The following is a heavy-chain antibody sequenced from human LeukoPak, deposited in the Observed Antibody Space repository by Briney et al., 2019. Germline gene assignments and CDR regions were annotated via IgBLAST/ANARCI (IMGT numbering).Heavy chain of an antibody. Sequence: GGSLRLSCAASGFTFSSYWMSWVRQAPGKGLEWVSFIYSGGNTHYSDSVKGRFTISRDNSKNTLYLQMNSLRAEDTAVYYCARRAGEYSHPYDYWGQGTLVTVSS. D-gene: IGHD4-17*01. J-gene: IGHJ4*02. CDR2: IYSGGNT. CDR1: GFTFSSYW. V-gene: IGHV3-53*01. CDR3: ARRAGEYSHPYDY.